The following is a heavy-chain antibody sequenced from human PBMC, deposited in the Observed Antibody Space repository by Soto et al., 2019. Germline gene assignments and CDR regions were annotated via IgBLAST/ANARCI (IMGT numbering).Heavy chain of an antibody. CDR2: IYHSGSP. J-gene: IGHJ3*01. D-gene: IGHD3-16*01. CDR3: ARKPDVATAKVGGGYVFDV. V-gene: IGHV4-4*02. Sequence: QVQLQESGPGLVKPSGTLSLTCAASSGSIFTTNWWSWVRQSPGRGLQWIGDIYHSGSPKYNPSLKSRVSISIGKSKARFFLNLTSVTAADTAVYYCARKPDVATAKVGGGYVFDVWGQGTMVTVSS. CDR1: SGSIFTTNW.